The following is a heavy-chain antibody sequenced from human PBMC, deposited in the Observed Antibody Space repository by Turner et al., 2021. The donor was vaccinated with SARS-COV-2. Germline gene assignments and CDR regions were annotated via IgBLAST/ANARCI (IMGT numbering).Heavy chain of an antibody. J-gene: IGHJ5*01. CDR2: IKTDGSSK. CDR1: GFTFSDYW. D-gene: IGHD1-1*01. Sequence: EVQLVEYGGGWVQSGGSLRLSCAGSGFTFSDYWMGWVRQAPGKGLEWVANIKTDGSSKYYVDSVKDRFTTSRDNAKNSLYLQMYSLRAEDTAVYYCVRHGSWNFDSWGQGTLVTVSS. V-gene: IGHV3-7*01. CDR3: VRHGSWNFDS.